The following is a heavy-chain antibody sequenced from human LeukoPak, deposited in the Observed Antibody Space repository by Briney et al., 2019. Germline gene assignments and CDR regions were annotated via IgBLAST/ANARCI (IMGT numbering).Heavy chain of an antibody. CDR2: IYHSGST. D-gene: IGHD6-13*01. Sequence: SETLSLTCTVSGYSISSGYYWGWIRQPPGKGLGWIGSIYHSGSTYYNPSLKGRVAISQDTSKNQFALKLSSVTAADTAVYYGARVYYSSSYDYWYFDLWGRGTLVTVSS. J-gene: IGHJ2*01. V-gene: IGHV4-38-2*02. CDR3: ARVYYSSSYDYWYFDL. CDR1: GYSISSGYY.